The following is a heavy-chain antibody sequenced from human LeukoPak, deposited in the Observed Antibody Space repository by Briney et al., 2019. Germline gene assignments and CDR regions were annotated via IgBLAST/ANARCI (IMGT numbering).Heavy chain of an antibody. D-gene: IGHD6-19*01. CDR1: GYTFTGYY. Sequence: EASVKVSCKASGYTFTGYYMHWVRQAPGQGLEWMGWINPNSGGTNYAQKFQGRVTMTRDTSISTAYMELSRLRSDDTAVYYCARETYSSGWYGNFDYWGQGTLVTVSS. CDR2: INPNSGGT. CDR3: ARETYSSGWYGNFDY. J-gene: IGHJ4*02. V-gene: IGHV1-2*02.